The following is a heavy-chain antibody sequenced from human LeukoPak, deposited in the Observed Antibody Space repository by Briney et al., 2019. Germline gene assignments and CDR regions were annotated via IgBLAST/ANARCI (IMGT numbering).Heavy chain of an antibody. CDR2: ISAYNGNT. Sequence: GASVKVSCKASGYMFTRNGISWVRQAPGQGLEWMGWISAYNGNTNYAQKLQGRVTMTTDTSTSTAYMELRSLRSDDTAVYYCARGGSGGYSYPSDNWFDPWGQGTLVTVSS. CDR3: ARGGSGGYSYPSDNWFDP. D-gene: IGHD5-18*01. V-gene: IGHV1-18*01. CDR1: GYMFTRNG. J-gene: IGHJ5*02.